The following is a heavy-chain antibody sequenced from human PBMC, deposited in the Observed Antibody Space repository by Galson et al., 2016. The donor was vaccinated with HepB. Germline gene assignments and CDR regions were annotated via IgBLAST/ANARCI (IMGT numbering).Heavy chain of an antibody. D-gene: IGHD3-22*01. Sequence: SLRLSCAASGFTFTTYAMSWVRQAPGKGLEWVSGISDSDPSTYYADSVKGRFTTSRDNSKNTLYLQMNSLRAEDTAVYYCAKMSSSSAYYSDAFDLWGQGTMVTVSS. V-gene: IGHV3-23*01. J-gene: IGHJ3*01. CDR1: GFTFTTYA. CDR2: ISDSDPST. CDR3: AKMSSSSAYYSDAFDL.